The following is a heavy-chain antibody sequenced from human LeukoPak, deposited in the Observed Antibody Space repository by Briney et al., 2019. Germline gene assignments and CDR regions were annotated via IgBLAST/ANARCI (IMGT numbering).Heavy chain of an antibody. CDR2: ISSSSSYI. V-gene: IGHV3-21*01. CDR3: ARDRGCSSTSCYSY. J-gene: IGHJ4*02. D-gene: IGHD2-2*02. CDR1: GFTFSSYS. Sequence: GSLRLSCAASGFTFSSYSMNWVRQAPGKGLEWVSSISSSSSYIYYADSVKGRFTISRDNAKNSLYLQMNSLRAEDTAVYYCARDRGCSSTSCYSYWGQGTLVTVSS.